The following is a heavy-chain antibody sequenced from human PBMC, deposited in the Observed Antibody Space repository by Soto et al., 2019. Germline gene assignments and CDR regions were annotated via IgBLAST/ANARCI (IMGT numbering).Heavy chain of an antibody. CDR1: GGSISSYY. D-gene: IGHD3-3*01. CDR2: IYYSGST. CDR3: ARGPVGEFWSGYWTYYYMDV. Sequence: SETLSLTCTVSGGSISSYYWSWIRQPPGKGLEWIGYIYYSGSTNYNPSLKSRVTISVDTSKNQFSLKLSSVTAADTAVYYCARGPVGEFWSGYWTYYYMDVWGKGTTVSVSS. V-gene: IGHV4-59*01. J-gene: IGHJ6*03.